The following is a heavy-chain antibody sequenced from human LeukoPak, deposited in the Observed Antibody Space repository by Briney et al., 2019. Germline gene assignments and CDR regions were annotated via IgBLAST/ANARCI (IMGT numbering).Heavy chain of an antibody. J-gene: IGHJ6*04. D-gene: IGHD2-21*01. Sequence: GGSLRLSCAASGFTFSSYAMHWVRQAPGKGLEWVAVISYDGSNKYYADSVKGRFTIFRDNSKNTLYLQMNSLRAEDTAVYYCARAMGEDYYYGMDVWGKGTTVTVSS. CDR2: ISYDGSNK. V-gene: IGHV3-30*04. CDR3: ARAMGEDYYYGMDV. CDR1: GFTFSSYA.